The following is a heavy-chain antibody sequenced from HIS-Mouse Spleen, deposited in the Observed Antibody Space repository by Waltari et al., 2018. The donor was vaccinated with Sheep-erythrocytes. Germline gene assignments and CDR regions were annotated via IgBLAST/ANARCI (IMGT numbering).Heavy chain of an antibody. D-gene: IGHD1-26*01. CDR2: IIPILGIA. CDR1: GGTFRSYA. Sequence: QVQLVQSGAEVKKPGSSVKVSCKASGGTFRSYAISWVGQAPGQGLEWMGRIIPILGIATYAQKFQGRVTITADKSTSTAYMELSSLRSEDTAVYYCAQTGATTPHFDYWGQGTLVTVSS. CDR3: AQTGATTPHFDY. V-gene: IGHV1-69*04. J-gene: IGHJ4*02.